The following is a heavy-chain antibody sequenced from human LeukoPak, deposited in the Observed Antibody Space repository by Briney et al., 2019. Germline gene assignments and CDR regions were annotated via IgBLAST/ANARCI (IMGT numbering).Heavy chain of an antibody. CDR3: TSHESYGDANWFDP. Sequence: SETLPPTCTVSGGSISYYYWSCIRRPPGKGLEWIGHIYYKGSTNYNPSLKSRATISVDTSKNQFSLKLSSVTAADTAVYYCTSHESYGDANWFDPWGQGILVTVSS. D-gene: IGHD4/OR15-4a*01. CDR2: IYYKGST. V-gene: IGHV4-59*08. CDR1: GGSISYYY. J-gene: IGHJ5*02.